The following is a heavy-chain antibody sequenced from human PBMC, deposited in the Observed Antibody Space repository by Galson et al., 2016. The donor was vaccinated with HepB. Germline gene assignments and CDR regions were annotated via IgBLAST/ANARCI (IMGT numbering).Heavy chain of an antibody. D-gene: IGHD1-26*01. CDR2: IGAYDDST. CDR1: GFTLSSSA. Sequence: SLRLSCAVSGFTLSSSAMNWVRQAPGKGLEWVSTIGAYDDSTYYADSVRGRFTIYRDNYKNTLYLQMNSLRAADTAVYYCATGGDYDQWGQGTLLTVAS. CDR3: ATGGDYDQ. V-gene: IGHV3-23*01. J-gene: IGHJ4*02.